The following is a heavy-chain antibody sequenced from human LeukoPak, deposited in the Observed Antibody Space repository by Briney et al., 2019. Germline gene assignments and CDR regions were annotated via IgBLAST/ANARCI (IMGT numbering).Heavy chain of an antibody. D-gene: IGHD3-10*01. CDR2: MYDSGST. CDR3: ARITMVRGVIIDPFVDY. J-gene: IGHJ4*02. CDR1: GGSISSGGYS. Sequence: SETLSLTCAVSGGSISSGGYSWSWIRQNPGKGLEWIGYMYDSGSTYYNPSLESRVTISVDWSKNHFSLNLTSVTAADTAVYYCARITMVRGVIIDPFVDYWGQGTLVTVSS. V-gene: IGHV4-31*11.